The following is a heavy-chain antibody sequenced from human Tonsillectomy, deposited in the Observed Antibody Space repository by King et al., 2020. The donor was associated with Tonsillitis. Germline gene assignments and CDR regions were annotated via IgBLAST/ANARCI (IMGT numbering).Heavy chain of an antibody. D-gene: IGHD3-10*01. CDR3: AKGLYYYGSGIYYRRRDAFDI. Sequence: VQLVESGGGVVQPGRSLRLSCAVSGFTFSGFGMYWVRQAPGKGLEWVSFTSFDGSHTDYADSVKGRFTISRDSSNNTLYLQMESLRAEDTAVYYCAKGLYYYGSGIYYRRRDAFDIWGQGTMVTVSS. CDR2: TSFDGSHT. CDR1: GFTFSGFG. V-gene: IGHV3-30*18. J-gene: IGHJ3*02.